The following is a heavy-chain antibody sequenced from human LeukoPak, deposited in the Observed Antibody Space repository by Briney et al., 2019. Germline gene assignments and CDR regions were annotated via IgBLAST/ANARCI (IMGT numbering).Heavy chain of an antibody. J-gene: IGHJ4*02. CDR1: GYTFTGYY. D-gene: IGHD6-19*01. CDR3: SREGSGWYGNFDY. CDR2: INPNRGGT. Sequence: ASVKVSCKASGYTFTGYYMHWVRQAPGQGLEWMGWINPNRGGTNYAQKVQGRVTMTRDKAISTAYMEVSRLRSDDTAVYYCSREGSGWYGNFDYRGQGTLVTVSS. V-gene: IGHV1-2*02.